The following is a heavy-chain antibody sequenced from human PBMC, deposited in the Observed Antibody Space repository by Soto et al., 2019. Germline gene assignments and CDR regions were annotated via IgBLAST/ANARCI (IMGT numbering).Heavy chain of an antibody. V-gene: IGHV3-74*01. CDR2: INSDGSST. CDR1: GFTFSSYW. J-gene: IGHJ6*02. CDR3: ARRDQIAYYYGMDV. Sequence: GGSLRLSCAASGFTFSSYWMNWVRQAPGKGLVWVSRINSDGSSTSYVDSVKGRFTISRDNAKNTLYLQMNSLGAEDTAVYYCARRDQIAYYYGMDVWGQGTTVTVSS. D-gene: IGHD2-21*01.